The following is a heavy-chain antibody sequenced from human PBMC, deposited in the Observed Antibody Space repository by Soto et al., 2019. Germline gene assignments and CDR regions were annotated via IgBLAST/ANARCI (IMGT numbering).Heavy chain of an antibody. Sequence: EVLLLESGGDLVQPGGSLRLSCAASGFTFISYTMSWVRQAPGKGLEWVSAMSGSSGGTYYADTVKGRFTISRDNSRNKLFLQINSLRAEDTAVYYCVKGYCTGGSCYSRYWHFDLWGRGTLVTVSS. CDR2: MSGSSGGT. CDR3: VKGYCTGGSCYSRYWHFDL. J-gene: IGHJ2*01. CDR1: GFTFISYT. D-gene: IGHD2-15*01. V-gene: IGHV3-23*01.